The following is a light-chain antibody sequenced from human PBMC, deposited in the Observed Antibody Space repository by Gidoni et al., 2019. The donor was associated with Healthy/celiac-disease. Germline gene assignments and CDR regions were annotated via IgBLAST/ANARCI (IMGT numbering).Light chain of an antibody. CDR1: QSLLHSNGYNY. V-gene: IGKV2-28*01. CDR2: LDS. Sequence: DIVMTQSPLSLPVTPGEPASISCRSSQSLLHSNGYNYLDWYLQKPGQSPQLLIYLDSNRASGVPDRFSGSGSGTDFTLKISRVEAEDVGVYYCMQTLQTPYTFXQXTKLEIK. J-gene: IGKJ2*01. CDR3: MQTLQTPYT.